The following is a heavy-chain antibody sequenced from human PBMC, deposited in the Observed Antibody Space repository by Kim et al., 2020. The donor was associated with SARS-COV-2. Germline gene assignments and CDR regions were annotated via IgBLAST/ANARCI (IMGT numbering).Heavy chain of an antibody. V-gene: IGHV5-51*01. D-gene: IGHD4-17*01. Sequence: GESLKISCKGSGYSFTSYWIGWVRQMPGKGLEWMGIIYPGDSDTRYSPSFQGQVTISADKSISTAYLQWSSLKASDTAMYYCAIRGEETDYGDYIFDPWGQGTLVTVSS. CDR2: IYPGDSDT. CDR3: AIRGEETDYGDYIFDP. J-gene: IGHJ5*02. CDR1: GYSFTSYW.